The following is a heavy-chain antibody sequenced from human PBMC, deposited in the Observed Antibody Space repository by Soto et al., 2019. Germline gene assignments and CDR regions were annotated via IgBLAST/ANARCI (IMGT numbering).Heavy chain of an antibody. Sequence: PSETLSLTCTVSGGSISSSSYYWGWIRQPPGKGLEWVSGLSGSGDYVDSVKGRFTISRDNSKNTLYLQMNSLRAEDTAVYYCARPISITMVWAAIDMWGQGTVVTVSS. J-gene: IGHJ3*02. V-gene: IGHV3-23*01. CDR3: ARPISITMVWAAIDM. CDR2: LSGSG. D-gene: IGHD3-10*01. CDR1: GGSISSSSYY.